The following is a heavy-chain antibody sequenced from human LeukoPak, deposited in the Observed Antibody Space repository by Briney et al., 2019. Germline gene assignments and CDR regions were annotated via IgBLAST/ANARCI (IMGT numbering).Heavy chain of an antibody. CDR3: ARSRVLTGYSLYYYYYYGMDV. D-gene: IGHD3-9*01. CDR2: INHSGST. J-gene: IGHJ6*02. Sequence: SETLSLTCAVYGGSFSGYYWSWIRQPPGKGLEWIGEINHSGSTNYNPSLKSRVTVSVDTSKNQFSLKLSSVTAADTAVYYCARSRVLTGYSLYYYYYYGMDVWGQGTTVTASS. CDR1: GGSFSGYY. V-gene: IGHV4-34*01.